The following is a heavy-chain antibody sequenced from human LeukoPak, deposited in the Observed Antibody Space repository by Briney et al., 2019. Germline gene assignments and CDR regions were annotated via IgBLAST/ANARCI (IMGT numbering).Heavy chain of an antibody. D-gene: IGHD5-12*01. J-gene: IGHJ4*02. CDR1: GGSISSSSYY. Sequence: SETLSLTCTVSGGSISSSSYYWVWLRQPPGKGLEWIGNVYYSGSNYYHLSLKSRVTISIYTHQHQLSLTLSSVTAADPAVYYCARTGAAGGGLDYFDYWGEGTLVTVSS. CDR2: VYYSGSN. V-gene: IGHV4-39*01. CDR3: ARTGAAGGGLDYFDY.